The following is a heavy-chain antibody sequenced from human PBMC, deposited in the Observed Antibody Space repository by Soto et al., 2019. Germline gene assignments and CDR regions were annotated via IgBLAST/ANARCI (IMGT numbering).Heavy chain of an antibody. J-gene: IGHJ4*02. Sequence: GGSLRLSCAASGFTFSSYAMHWVRQAPGKGLEWVAVISYDGSNKYYADSVKGRFTISRDNSKNTLYLQMNSLRAEDTAVYYCARDVLYSSPEPFPFLIDYWGQGTLVTVSS. CDR2: ISYDGSNK. D-gene: IGHD6-13*01. CDR3: ARDVLYSSPEPFPFLIDY. CDR1: GFTFSSYA. V-gene: IGHV3-30-3*01.